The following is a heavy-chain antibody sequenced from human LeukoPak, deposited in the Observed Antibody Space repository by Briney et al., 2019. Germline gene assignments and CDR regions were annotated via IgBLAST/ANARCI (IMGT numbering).Heavy chain of an antibody. V-gene: IGHV1-8*01. Sequence: ASVKVSCKASGYIFTSYDINWVRQATGQGLEWMGWMNPNKGNTGYAQKFQGRVNMTRNHSISTAYMELSSLRSEDTGVYYCARGYGEYSGYVVFDYWGQGTLVTVSS. CDR2: MNPNKGNT. CDR1: GYIFTSYD. J-gene: IGHJ4*02. CDR3: ARGYGEYSGYVVFDY. D-gene: IGHD5-12*01.